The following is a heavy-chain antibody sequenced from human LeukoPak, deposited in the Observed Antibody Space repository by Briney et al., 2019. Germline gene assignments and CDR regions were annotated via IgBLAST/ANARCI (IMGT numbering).Heavy chain of an antibody. CDR3: ARDGSSSSVYYYYMDV. CDR1: GGSISSYY. V-gene: IGHV4-4*07. J-gene: IGHJ6*03. D-gene: IGHD6-6*01. Sequence: SETLSLTCTVSGGSISSYYWSWIRQPAGKGLEWIGRIYTSGSTNYNPSLKSRVTMSVDTSKNQFSLKLSSVTAADTAMYYCARDGSSSSVYYYYMDVWGKGTTVTVSS. CDR2: IYTSGST.